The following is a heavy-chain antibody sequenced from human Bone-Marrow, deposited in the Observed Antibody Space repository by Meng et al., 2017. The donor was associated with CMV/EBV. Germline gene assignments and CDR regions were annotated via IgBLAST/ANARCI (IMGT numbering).Heavy chain of an antibody. CDR3: ARDRGYCSSTSCYGVFNY. V-gene: IGHV4-39*07. J-gene: IGHJ4*02. CDR2: IYYSGST. CDR1: GFTFSSYS. Sequence: GSLRLSCAASGFTFSSYSMNWIRQPPGKGLEWIGSIYYSGSTYYNPSLKSRVTISVDTSKNQFSLKLSSVTAADTAVYYCARDRGYCSSTSCYGVFNYWGQGTLVTVSS. D-gene: IGHD2-2*01.